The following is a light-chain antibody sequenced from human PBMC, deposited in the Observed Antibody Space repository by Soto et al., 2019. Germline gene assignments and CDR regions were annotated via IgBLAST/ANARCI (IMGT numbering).Light chain of an antibody. CDR3: QQRSDWPPLT. J-gene: IGKJ4*01. V-gene: IGKV3D-20*02. Sequence: EIVLTQSPGTLSLSPGERATLSCRASQSVSSSYLAWYQKKPGQAPRLLIYGASNRATGIPDRFSGSGSGTDFTLTISSLEPEDFAVYYCQQRSDWPPLTFGGGTKVDI. CDR1: QSVSSSY. CDR2: GAS.